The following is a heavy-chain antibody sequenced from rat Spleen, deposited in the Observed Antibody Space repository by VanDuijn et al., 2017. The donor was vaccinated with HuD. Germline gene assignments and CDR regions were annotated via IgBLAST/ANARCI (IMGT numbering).Heavy chain of an antibody. J-gene: IGHJ3*01. CDR3: TTTPSAY. CDR2: FIYDGSST. Sequence: VQLVESGGGLVQPGRSLKLSCAASGFTFSDYNMAWVRQAPKKGLEWVATFIYDGSSTYYRDSVKGRFTISRDNAKSSLYLQMDSLRSEDTATYYFTTTPSAYWGQGTLVTVSS. CDR1: GFTFSDYN. V-gene: IGHV5-20*01.